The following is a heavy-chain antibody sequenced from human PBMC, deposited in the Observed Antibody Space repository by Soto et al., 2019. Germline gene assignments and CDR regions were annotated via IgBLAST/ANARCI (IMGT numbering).Heavy chain of an antibody. CDR1: GGSISSGDYY. CDR2: LYYSGST. CDR3: ARDVQISGSIHSFDI. V-gene: IGHV4-30-4*01. Sequence: QVQLQESGPGLVKPSQTLSLTCTVSGGSISSGDYYWSWIRQPPGKGLEWIGYLYYSGSTYYNPSHKRQVTRTVDTSKIQFSLKLRSVTAADTAGYYCARDVQISGSIHSFDIWGQGTMVTVSS. D-gene: IGHD3-22*01. J-gene: IGHJ3*02.